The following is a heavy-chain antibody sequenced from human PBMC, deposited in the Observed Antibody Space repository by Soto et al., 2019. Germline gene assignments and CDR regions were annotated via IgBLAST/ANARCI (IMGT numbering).Heavy chain of an antibody. V-gene: IGHV1-2*02. CDR3: ARIKWGLDYYNGMDV. J-gene: IGHJ6*02. D-gene: IGHD1-26*01. CDR2: INPKSAAT. CDR1: GYSVSDYF. Sequence: QVQLVQSGAEVKKSGASVKVSCKASGYSVSDYFIQWVRQAPGQGLEWVAWINPKSAATNYAKKFQGRVSLSYDTSFSTAYMEVTRLRPDDTAVYYCARIKWGLDYYNGMDVWGQGTTVIVSS.